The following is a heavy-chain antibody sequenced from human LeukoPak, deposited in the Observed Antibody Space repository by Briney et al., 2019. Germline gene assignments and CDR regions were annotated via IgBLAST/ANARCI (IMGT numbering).Heavy chain of an antibody. CDR1: GGSISSYY. J-gene: IGHJ4*02. CDR2: IYHSGST. CDR3: ARQDEFAVDY. V-gene: IGHV4-59*08. Sequence: SETLSLTCTVSGGSISSYYWSWIRQPPGKGLEWIGYIYHSGSTNYNPSLKSRVAISVDTSKNQFSLKLSSVTAADTAVYYCARQDEFAVDYWGQGTLVTVSS. D-gene: IGHD2-21*01.